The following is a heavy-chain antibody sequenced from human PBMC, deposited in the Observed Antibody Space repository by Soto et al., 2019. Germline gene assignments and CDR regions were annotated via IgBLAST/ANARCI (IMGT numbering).Heavy chain of an antibody. CDR2: IFHSGIT. V-gene: IGHV4-4*02. CDR1: GDSVSSSNW. D-gene: IGHD1-26*01. CDR3: ARDDPLSGSHFDY. Sequence: NPSETLSLTCAVSGDSVSSSNWWSWVRQPPGKGLQWIGEIFHSGITNYNPSLKSRVTMSVDKSKNQFSLKLNSLSAADTAVYYCARDDPLSGSHFDYWGQGALVTVSS. J-gene: IGHJ4*02.